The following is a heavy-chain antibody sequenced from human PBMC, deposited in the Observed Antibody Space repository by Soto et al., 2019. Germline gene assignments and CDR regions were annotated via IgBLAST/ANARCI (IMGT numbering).Heavy chain of an antibody. CDR3: ARCIQGDYYYGMDV. CDR1: GYTFYSHS. V-gene: IGHV1-18*01. Sequence: ASVKVSCKASGYTFYSHSISWVRQAPGQGLEWMGRINADYGNTQYAQKFRGRVTMTTDTSTTTVYMELTNLISDDTAVYYCARCIQGDYYYGMDVWGQGTTVTVS. CDR2: INADYGNT. J-gene: IGHJ6*02. D-gene: IGHD5-18*01.